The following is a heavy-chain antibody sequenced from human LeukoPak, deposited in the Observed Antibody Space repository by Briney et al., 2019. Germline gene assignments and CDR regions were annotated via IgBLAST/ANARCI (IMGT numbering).Heavy chain of an antibody. D-gene: IGHD3-22*01. CDR3: AKDRPPLAIYYYDSSGSTDSFDI. V-gene: IGHV3-23*01. J-gene: IGHJ3*02. CDR1: GFTFSSYA. Sequence: PGGSLRLSCAASGFTFSSYAMSWVRQAPGKGLEWVSAISGSGGSTYYADSVKGRFTISRDNSKNTLYLQMNSLRAEDTAVYYCAKDRPPLAIYYYDSSGSTDSFDIWGQGTMVTVSS. CDR2: ISGSGGST.